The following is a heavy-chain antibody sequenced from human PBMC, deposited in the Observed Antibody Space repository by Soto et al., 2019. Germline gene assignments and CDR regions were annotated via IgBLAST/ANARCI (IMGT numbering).Heavy chain of an antibody. Sequence: QVELVESGGGGVQSGGSLRLSCAAPGLSFSIHALHWIRQAPGEGLEWVAVMSPNGDNQYYADSVKRRFTISRDTSKSTLSLQMTSLRPEDTAVYFWASGAAFYYDTRRYWGQGTLVTVSS. D-gene: IGHD3-22*01. CDR3: ASGAAFYYDTRRY. V-gene: IGHV3-30-3*01. CDR1: GLSFSIHA. J-gene: IGHJ4*02. CDR2: MSPNGDNQ.